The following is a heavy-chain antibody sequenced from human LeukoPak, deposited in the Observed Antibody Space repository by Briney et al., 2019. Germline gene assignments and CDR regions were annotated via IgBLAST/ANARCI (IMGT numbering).Heavy chain of an antibody. D-gene: IGHD3-16*01. Sequence: ASVKVSCKASGYTFTSYDINWVRQATGQGLEWMGWMNPNSGNTGYAQKFQGRVTITRNTSISTAYMELSSLRSEDTAVYYCARSYDGAAPFDPWGQGTLVTVSS. J-gene: IGHJ5*02. CDR3: ARSYDGAAPFDP. CDR2: MNPNSGNT. CDR1: GYTFTSYD. V-gene: IGHV1-8*03.